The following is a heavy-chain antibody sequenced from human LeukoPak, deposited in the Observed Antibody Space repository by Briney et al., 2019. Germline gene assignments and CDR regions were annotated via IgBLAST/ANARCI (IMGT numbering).Heavy chain of an antibody. V-gene: IGHV4-4*02. Sequence: PSETLSLTCAVSGGSISSSNWWSWVRQPPGKGLEWIGEIYHSGSTNYNPSLKSRVTISVDKSKNQFSLKLSSVTAADTAVYYCARDRQYSGSWYDWFDPWGQGTLVTVSS. CDR3: ARDRQYSGSWYDWFDP. D-gene: IGHD6-13*01. J-gene: IGHJ5*02. CDR1: GGSISSSNW. CDR2: IYHSGST.